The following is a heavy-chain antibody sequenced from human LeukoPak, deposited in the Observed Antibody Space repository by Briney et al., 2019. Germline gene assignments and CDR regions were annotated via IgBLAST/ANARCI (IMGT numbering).Heavy chain of an antibody. CDR2: ISAYNGNT. D-gene: IGHD1-14*01. V-gene: IGHV1-18*01. CDR3: ARDITSYYYYYGMDV. CDR1: GYTFTSYG. J-gene: IGHJ6*02. Sequence: GASVKVSCKASGYTFTSYGISWVRQAPGQGLEWMGWISAYNGNTNYAQKLQGRVTMTTDTSTSTAYMELRSLRSDDTAVYYCARDITSYYYYYGMDVWGQGTTVTVSS.